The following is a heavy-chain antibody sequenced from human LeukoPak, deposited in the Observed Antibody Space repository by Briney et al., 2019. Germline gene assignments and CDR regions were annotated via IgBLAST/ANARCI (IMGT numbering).Heavy chain of an antibody. CDR3: ARVRKLRTRGVMDPLAY. CDR1: GFTFNYYW. D-gene: IGHD3-10*01. J-gene: IGHJ4*02. Sequence: PGGSLRLSCAASGFTFNYYWLTWVRQAPGKGLEWVANIQKDGSEKYYVDSVKGRFIISRDNAKNSLYLQMNSLRAEDTAVYYCARVRKLRTRGVMDPLAYWGQGTLVTVSS. CDR2: IQKDGSEK. V-gene: IGHV3-7*01.